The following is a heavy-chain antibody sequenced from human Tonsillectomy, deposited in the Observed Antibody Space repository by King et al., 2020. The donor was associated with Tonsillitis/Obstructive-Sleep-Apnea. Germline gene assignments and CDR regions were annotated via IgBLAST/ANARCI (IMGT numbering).Heavy chain of an antibody. D-gene: IGHD1-1*01. V-gene: IGHV4-34*01. Sequence: VQLQQWGAGLLKPSETLSLTCAVYGGSFSAYLWTWIRQPPGKGLEWLGEINPSGDANYNPSLKCRVTISIDTSKNQFSLKLNSVTAADAAVYYCARGYGTGTTYYFDYWAREPWSPSPQ. J-gene: IGHJ4*02. CDR2: INPSGDA. CDR3: ARGYGTGTTYYFDY. CDR1: GGSFSAYL.